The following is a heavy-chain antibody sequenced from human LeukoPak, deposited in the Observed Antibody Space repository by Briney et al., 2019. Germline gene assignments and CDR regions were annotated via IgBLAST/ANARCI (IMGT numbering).Heavy chain of an antibody. CDR1: GFTFSGYG. Sequence: GGSLRLSCAASGFTFSGYGMHWVRQAPGKGLEWVAVTSYDGSNKYCRDSVRGRFTISRDNSKNTLYLQMNSLRAEDTAVYYCAKGGESSGYYGGPDYWGQGTLVTVSS. V-gene: IGHV3-30*18. D-gene: IGHD3-22*01. J-gene: IGHJ4*02. CDR2: TSYDGSNK. CDR3: AKGGESSGYYGGPDY.